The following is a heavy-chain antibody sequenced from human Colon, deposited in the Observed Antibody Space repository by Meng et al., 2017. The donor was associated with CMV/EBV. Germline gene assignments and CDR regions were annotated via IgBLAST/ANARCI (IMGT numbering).Heavy chain of an antibody. CDR3: VKKVTVGGGNCFDP. J-gene: IGHJ5*02. V-gene: IGHV3-23*01. D-gene: IGHD1-26*01. Sequence: EVQLLESGGGLVQPGGSLRLSCAASGFTFNIYAMSWVRQAPGRGLEWVSTISGSSDEIYYADSVRGRFTISRDNSESTLYLQMNNLRAEDTALYYCVKKVTVGGGNCFDPWGQGTLVTVSS. CDR1: GFTFNIYA. CDR2: ISGSSDEI.